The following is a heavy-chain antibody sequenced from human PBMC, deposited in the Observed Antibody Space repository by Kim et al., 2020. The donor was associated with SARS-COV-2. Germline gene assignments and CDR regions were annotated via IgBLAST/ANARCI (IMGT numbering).Heavy chain of an antibody. CDR3: ARLGAYGGDY. J-gene: IGHJ4*02. CDR1: GGSFSGYY. Sequence: SETLSLTCAVYGGSFSGYYWSWIRQPPGKGLEWIGEINHSGSTNYNPSLKSRVTISVDTSKNQFSLKLSSVTAADTAVYYCARLGAYGGDYWGQGTLVTV. V-gene: IGHV4-34*01. D-gene: IGHD3-16*01. CDR2: INHSGST.